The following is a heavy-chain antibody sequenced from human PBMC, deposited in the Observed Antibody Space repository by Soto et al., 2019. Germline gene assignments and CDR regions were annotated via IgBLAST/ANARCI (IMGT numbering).Heavy chain of an antibody. CDR1: GFTFSNYA. CDR3: AKAGSH. J-gene: IGHJ4*02. CDR2: ISGSGGNT. V-gene: IGHV3-23*01. Sequence: GGSLRLSCAASGFTFSNYAMNWVRQAPGKGLEWVSTISGSGGNTYYADSVKGRFTISRDNSKNTLYLQMNSLRAEDTPVYYCAKAGSHWGQGTLVTVSS.